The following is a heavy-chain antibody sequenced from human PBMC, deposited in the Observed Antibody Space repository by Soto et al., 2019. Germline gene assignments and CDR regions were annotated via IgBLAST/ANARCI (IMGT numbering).Heavy chain of an antibody. CDR3: AKDLGSWPEYYYYYYGMDV. CDR2: ISYDGSNK. J-gene: IGHJ6*02. D-gene: IGHD6-13*01. CDR1: GFTFSSYG. Sequence: LRLSCAASGFTFSSYGMHWVRQAPGKGLEWVAVISYDGSNKYYADSVKGRFTISRDNSKNTLYLQMNSLRAEDTAVYYCAKDLGSWPEYYYYYYGMDVWGQGTTVTVSS. V-gene: IGHV3-30*18.